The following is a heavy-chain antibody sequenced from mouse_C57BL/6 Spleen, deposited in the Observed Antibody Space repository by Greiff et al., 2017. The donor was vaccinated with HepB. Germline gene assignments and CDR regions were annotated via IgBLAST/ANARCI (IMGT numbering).Heavy chain of an antibody. CDR3: AREGGLRPPFAY. Sequence: QVQLQQPGAELVKPGASVKLSCKASGYTFTSYWMHWVKQRPGQGLEWIGMIHPNSGSTNYNEKFKSKATLTVDKSSSTAYMQLSSLTSEDSAVYYGAREGGLRPPFAYWGQGTLVTVSA. J-gene: IGHJ3*01. V-gene: IGHV1-64*01. D-gene: IGHD3-2*02. CDR1: GYTFTSYW. CDR2: IHPNSGST.